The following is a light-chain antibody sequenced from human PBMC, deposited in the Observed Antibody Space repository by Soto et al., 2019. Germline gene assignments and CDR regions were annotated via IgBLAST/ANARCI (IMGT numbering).Light chain of an antibody. CDR1: SSNVGGYNY. J-gene: IGLJ2*01. CDR3: SSVGGGGNSVL. V-gene: IGLV2-8*01. CDR2: VVT. Sequence: QSALTQPPSASGSLGQTVTISCTGTSSNVGGYNYVSWHQQHPDKAPKLMIYVVTERPSGVPDRFSGSKSGNTASLTVSGLPDEDVDDYYRSSVGGGGNSVLFGGGTKLTVL.